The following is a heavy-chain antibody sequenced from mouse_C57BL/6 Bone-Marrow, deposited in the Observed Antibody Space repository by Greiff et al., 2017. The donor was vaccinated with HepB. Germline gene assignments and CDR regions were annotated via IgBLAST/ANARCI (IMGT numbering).Heavy chain of an antibody. CDR2: IHPNSGST. CDR3: ARGRANYDFSWFAY. V-gene: IGHV1-64*01. CDR1: GYTFTSYW. D-gene: IGHD2-4*01. J-gene: IGHJ3*01. Sequence: QVQLQQPGAELVKPGASVKLSCKASGYTFTSYWMHWVKQRPGQGLEWIGMIHPNSGSTNYNEKFKSKATLTVDKSSSTAYMQLSSLTSEDSAVYYYARGRANYDFSWFAYWGQGTLVTVSA.